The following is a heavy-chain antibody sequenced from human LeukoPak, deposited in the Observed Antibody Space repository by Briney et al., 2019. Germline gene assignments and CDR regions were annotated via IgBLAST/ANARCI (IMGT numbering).Heavy chain of an antibody. J-gene: IGHJ4*02. CDR3: ARVEYIAVADY. D-gene: IGHD6-19*01. V-gene: IGHV1-8*01. CDR2: MNPNSGNT. CDR1: GYTFTSYD. Sequence: ASVKVSCKASGYTFTSYDINWARQATGQGLEWMGWMNPNSGNTGYAQKFQGRVTMTRDTSISTAYMELSGLRSDDTAVYYCARVEYIAVADYWGQGTLVTVSS.